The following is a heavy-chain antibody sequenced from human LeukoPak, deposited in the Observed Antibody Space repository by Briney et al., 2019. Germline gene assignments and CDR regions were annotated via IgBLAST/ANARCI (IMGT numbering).Heavy chain of an antibody. CDR2: ISYDGSNK. CDR1: GFTFSSYG. Sequence: GGSLRLSCAASGFTFSSYGMHWVRQAPGKGLEWVAVISYDGSNKYYADSVKGRFTISRDNSKNTLYLQMNSLRAEDTAVYYCARDIYPDDYGDLNYGMDVWSQGTTVTVSS. J-gene: IGHJ6*02. V-gene: IGHV3-30*03. D-gene: IGHD4-17*01. CDR3: ARDIYPDDYGDLNYGMDV.